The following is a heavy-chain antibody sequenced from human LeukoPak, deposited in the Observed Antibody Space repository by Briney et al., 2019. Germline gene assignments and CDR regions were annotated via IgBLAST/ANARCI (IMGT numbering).Heavy chain of an antibody. CDR2: LGTDGTYT. J-gene: IGHJ5*02. CDR3: VRDPSNSGNWFDL. D-gene: IGHD4-11*01. Sequence: TGGSLRLSCAASGFNLRDYWMHWVRQAPWKGLVWVSRLGTDGTYTNYADSVTGRFTISRDNAKNTLYLQMDSLRAEDTSFYYCVRDPSNSGNWFDLWGQGTLVTVSS. CDR1: GFNLRDYW. V-gene: IGHV3-74*01.